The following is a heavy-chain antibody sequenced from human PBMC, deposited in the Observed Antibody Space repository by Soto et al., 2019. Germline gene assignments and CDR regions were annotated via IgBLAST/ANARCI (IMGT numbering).Heavy chain of an antibody. J-gene: IGHJ5*02. CDR3: ARHFGDYPWFDP. D-gene: IGHD4-17*01. V-gene: IGHV4-39*01. Sequence: QLQLQESGPGLVKPSETLSLTCTVSDGSITTSSYYWGWVRQPPGKGLEWIGSIYYSGNIYYNPSLQSRVTISVDTSKNQFSLRLTSVTAADTAVYYCARHFGDYPWFDPWGQGTLVTVSS. CDR1: DGSITTSSYY. CDR2: IYYSGNI.